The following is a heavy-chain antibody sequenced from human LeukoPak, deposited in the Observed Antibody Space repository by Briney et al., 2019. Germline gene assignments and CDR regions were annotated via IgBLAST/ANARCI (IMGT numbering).Heavy chain of an antibody. CDR3: ANIVGATYNTYYFDY. CDR2: ISSSSSTI. V-gene: IGHV3-48*04. Sequence: PGGSLRLSCAASGFTFSSYSMNWVRQAPGKGLEWVSYISSSSSTIYYADSVKGRFTISRDNAKNSLYLQMNSLRAEDTAVYYCANIVGATYNTYYFDYWGQGTLVTVSS. CDR1: GFTFSSYS. J-gene: IGHJ4*02. D-gene: IGHD1-26*01.